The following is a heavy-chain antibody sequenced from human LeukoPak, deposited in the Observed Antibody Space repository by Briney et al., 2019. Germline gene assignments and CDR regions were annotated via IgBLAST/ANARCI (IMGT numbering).Heavy chain of an antibody. CDR3: ARAYGSGSYSGY. J-gene: IGHJ4*02. V-gene: IGHV3-21*01. Sequence: PGGSLRLSCAASGFTFSSYSMNWVRQAPGKGLEWVSSISSSSSYIYYADSVKGRFTITRDNAKNSLYLQMNSLRAEDTAVYYCARAYGSGSYSGYWGQGTLVTVSS. CDR2: ISSSSSYI. CDR1: GFTFSSYS. D-gene: IGHD3-10*01.